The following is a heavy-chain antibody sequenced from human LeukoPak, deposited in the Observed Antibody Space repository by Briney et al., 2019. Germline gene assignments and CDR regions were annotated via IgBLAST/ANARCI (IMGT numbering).Heavy chain of an antibody. CDR1: GYTFTGYY. Sequence: ASVRVSCTASGYTFTGYYMHWVRRAPGQGREWRGWINPNSGGTHYAHKFQGRVTMTTDTSISTADKELSRLRSDDTAVYYCARSREGGIDYWGQGTLVTVSS. CDR3: ARSREGGIDY. J-gene: IGHJ4*02. CDR2: INPNSGGT. V-gene: IGHV1-2*07. D-gene: IGHD3-16*01.